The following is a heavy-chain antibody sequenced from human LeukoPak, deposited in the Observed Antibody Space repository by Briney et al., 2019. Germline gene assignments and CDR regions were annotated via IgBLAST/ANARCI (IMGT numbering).Heavy chain of an antibody. Sequence: GGSLRLSCAASGFTFSSYSMNWVRQAPGKGLEWVSSISSSSSYIYYADSMKGRFTISRDNAKNSLYLQMNSLRAEDTAVYYCARDQVSWISGEDYWGQGTLVTVSS. D-gene: IGHD7-27*01. V-gene: IGHV3-21*01. CDR3: ARDQVSWISGEDY. J-gene: IGHJ4*02. CDR2: ISSSSSYI. CDR1: GFTFSSYS.